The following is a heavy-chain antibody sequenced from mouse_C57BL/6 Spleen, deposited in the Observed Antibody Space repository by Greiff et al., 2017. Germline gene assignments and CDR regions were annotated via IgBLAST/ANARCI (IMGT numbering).Heavy chain of an antibody. CDR2: ISSGGSYT. Sequence: EVMLVESGGDLVKPGGSLKLSCAASGFTFSSYGMSWVRQTPDKRLEWVATISSGGSYTYYPDSEKGRFPISRDNAKNTLYLQMSILKSEDTAMYYCAKPYYYGSGGSYYFDYWGQGTTLTVSS. CDR1: GFTFSSYG. J-gene: IGHJ2*01. V-gene: IGHV5-6*01. D-gene: IGHD1-1*01. CDR3: AKPYYYGSGGSYYFDY.